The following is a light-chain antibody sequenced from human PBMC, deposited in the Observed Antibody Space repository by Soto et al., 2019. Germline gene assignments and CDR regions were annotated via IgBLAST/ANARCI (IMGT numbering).Light chain of an antibody. Sequence: ETVLTQSPGTLSLSPGERATLSCRASQSVGGSSLAWYQQRPGQAPRLLIYHTSYRATGIPDRFSGSGSGTDFTLTISRLEPEDFAVYYCQQYGSSMYTFGQGTKLEIK. J-gene: IGKJ2*01. CDR3: QQYGSSMYT. CDR1: QSVGGSS. CDR2: HTS. V-gene: IGKV3-20*01.